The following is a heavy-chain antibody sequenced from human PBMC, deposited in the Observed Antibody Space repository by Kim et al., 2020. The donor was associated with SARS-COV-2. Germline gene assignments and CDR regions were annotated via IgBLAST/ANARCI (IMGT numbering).Heavy chain of an antibody. D-gene: IGHD6-19*01. J-gene: IGHJ4*02. CDR2: INSDGSST. V-gene: IGHV3-74*03. CDR3: AREYSSGWYTLDY. Sequence: GVSLRLSCAASGFTFSSYWMHWVRQAPGKGLVWVSRINSDGSSTMDADSVKGRFTISRDNAKNTLYMQMNSLRAEDTAVYYCAREYSSGWYTLDYWGQGALVTVSS. CDR1: GFTFSSYW.